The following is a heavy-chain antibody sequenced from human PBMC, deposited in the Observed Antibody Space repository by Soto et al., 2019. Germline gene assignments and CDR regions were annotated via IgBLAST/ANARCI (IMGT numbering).Heavy chain of an antibody. CDR3: AKPKCSGGSCYYYFDY. CDR1: GFTFSSYV. Sequence: EVQLLESGGGLVQPGGSLRLSCAASGFTFSSYVMSWVRQAPGKGLEWVSAISGSGGSTYYADSVKGRFTISRDNSKNTLYLQMNSLRAEDTAVYYCAKPKCSGGSCYYYFDYWGQGTLVTVSS. CDR2: ISGSGGST. V-gene: IGHV3-23*01. J-gene: IGHJ4*02. D-gene: IGHD2-15*01.